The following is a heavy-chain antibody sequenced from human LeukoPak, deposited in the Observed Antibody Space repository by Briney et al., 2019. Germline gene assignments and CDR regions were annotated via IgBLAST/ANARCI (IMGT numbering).Heavy chain of an antibody. CDR2: IRSDGIAT. Sequence: GGSLRLSCAASGFTFSTYWMHWVRQAPGKGLVWVSRIRSDGIATTYADSVKGRFTISRDNAKNTLYLQMNSLRAEDTAVSYCARADGSESDWYFDLWGRGTQVTVSS. D-gene: IGHD3-10*01. CDR1: GFTFSTYW. CDR3: ARADGSESDWYFDL. J-gene: IGHJ2*01. V-gene: IGHV3-74*01.